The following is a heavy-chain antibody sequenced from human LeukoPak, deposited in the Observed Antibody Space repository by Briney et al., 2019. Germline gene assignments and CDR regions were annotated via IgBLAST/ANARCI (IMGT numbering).Heavy chain of an antibody. CDR3: ARRLNSGYDVAIGQLWTSDAFDI. J-gene: IGHJ3*02. V-gene: IGHV1-18*01. D-gene: IGHD5-12*01. Sequence: ASVKVSCKASGYTFTSYGISWVRQAPGQGLEWMGWISAYNGNTNYAQKLQGRVTMTTDTSTSTAYMELRSLRSDDTAVYYCARRLNSGYDVAIGQLWTSDAFDIWGQGTMVTVSS. CDR2: ISAYNGNT. CDR1: GYTFTSYG.